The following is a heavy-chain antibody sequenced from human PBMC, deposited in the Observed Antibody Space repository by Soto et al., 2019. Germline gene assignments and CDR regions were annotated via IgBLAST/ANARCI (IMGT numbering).Heavy chain of an antibody. V-gene: IGHV3-7*04. CDR2: IKEDGGKT. Sequence: EVQLVESGGGLVPPGGSLRLSCVASGLTLSRYWMSWVRQAPGKGLEWVANIKEDGGKTYYVDSVKGRFTISRDNAKNSVYLQMNSLWVAVTAVYYCSRDYYGPGPDWGQGTLVIVSS. CDR3: SRDYYGPGPD. J-gene: IGHJ4*02. D-gene: IGHD3-22*01. CDR1: GLTLSRYW.